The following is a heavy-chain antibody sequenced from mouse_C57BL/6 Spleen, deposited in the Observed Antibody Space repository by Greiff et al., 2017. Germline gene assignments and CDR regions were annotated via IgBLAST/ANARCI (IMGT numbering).Heavy chain of an antibody. V-gene: IGHV5-15*01. Sequence: EVKLMESGGGLVQPGGSLKLSCAASGFTFSDYGMAWVRQAPRKGPEWVAFISNLAYSIYYADTVTGRFTISRENAKNTLYLEMSSLRSEDTAMYYCARGAGGTLYFDYWGQGTTLTVSS. J-gene: IGHJ2*01. CDR3: ARGAGGTLYFDY. CDR2: ISNLAYSI. CDR1: GFTFSDYG. D-gene: IGHD3-3*01.